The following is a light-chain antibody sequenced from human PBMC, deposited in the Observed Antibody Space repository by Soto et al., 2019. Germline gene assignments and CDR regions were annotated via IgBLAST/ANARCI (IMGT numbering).Light chain of an antibody. CDR2: EDN. V-gene: IGLV6-57*02. Sequence: NFMLTQPHSVSASPGKTVTISCTGSSGSIASNYVQWYQQRPGSAPTTVIYEDNQRPSGVPDRFSGSIDSSSNSASLTISGLKTEDEADYYCQSYDSSNHRVFGGGTKLTVL. J-gene: IGLJ2*01. CDR1: SGSIASNY. CDR3: QSYDSSNHRV.